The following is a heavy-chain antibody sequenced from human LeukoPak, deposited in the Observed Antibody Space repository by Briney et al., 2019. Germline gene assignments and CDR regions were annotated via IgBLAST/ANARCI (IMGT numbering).Heavy chain of an antibody. CDR3: ARGEGVWYYYDSSGYSVDY. J-gene: IGHJ4*02. CDR2: INPNSGGT. Sequence: ASVKVSCKASGYTFTGYYMHWVRQAPGQGLEWMGRINPNSGGTNYAQKFQGRVTMTRDTSIGTAYMELSRLRSDDTAVYYCARGEGVWYYYDSSGYSVDYWGQGTLVTVSS. D-gene: IGHD3-22*01. V-gene: IGHV1-2*06. CDR1: GYTFTGYY.